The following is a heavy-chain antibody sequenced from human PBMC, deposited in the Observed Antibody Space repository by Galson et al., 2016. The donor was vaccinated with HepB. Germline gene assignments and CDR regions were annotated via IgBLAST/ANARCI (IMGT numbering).Heavy chain of an antibody. D-gene: IGHD3-22*01. V-gene: IGHV5-51*01. CDR3: TRLDTRGHYY. CDR2: IYPSDSDV. J-gene: IGHJ4*02. Sequence: QSGAEVKKPGESLKISCKGSGYSFTSYWIDWVRQMPGRGLEWMGTIYPSDSDVRYSPSFQGQVTISADKSIGTAYLQWSSLKASDTAMYYCTRLDTRGHYYWGQGTPITVAS. CDR1: GYSFTSYW.